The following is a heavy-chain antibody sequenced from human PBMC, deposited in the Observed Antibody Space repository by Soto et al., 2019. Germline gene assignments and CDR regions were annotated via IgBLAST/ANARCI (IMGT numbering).Heavy chain of an antibody. CDR3: ARGVLRIGYCSGGSCYTDNWFDP. Sequence: GASVKVSCKASGYTFTSYYMHWARQAPGQGLEWMGIINPSGGSTSYAQKFQGRVTMTRDTSTSTVYMELSSLRSEDTAVYYCARGVLRIGYCSGGSCYTDNWFDPWGQGTLVTVSS. CDR1: GYTFTSYY. V-gene: IGHV1-46*01. D-gene: IGHD2-15*01. J-gene: IGHJ5*02. CDR2: INPSGGST.